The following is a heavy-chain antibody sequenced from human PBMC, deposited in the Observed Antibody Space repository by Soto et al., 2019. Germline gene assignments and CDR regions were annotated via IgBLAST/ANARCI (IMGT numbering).Heavy chain of an antibody. CDR3: ATAGCGSGFYSMDV. D-gene: IGHD3-10*01. J-gene: IGHJ6*03. Sequence: QVQLQQWRAGPLTPSETLSLTCAVYGGSFSGSYWIWIRQPPGKGLEWIGEITHSGSTNNNPSLKSLVTISVDTTKTQFALRLTSVAAADTAVYYCATAGCGSGFYSMDVWGKGTTVTVSS. V-gene: IGHV4-34*01. CDR2: ITHSGST. CDR1: GGSFSGSY.